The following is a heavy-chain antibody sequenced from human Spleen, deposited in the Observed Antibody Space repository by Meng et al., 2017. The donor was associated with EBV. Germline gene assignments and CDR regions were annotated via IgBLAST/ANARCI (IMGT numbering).Heavy chain of an antibody. CDR2: ISPIFDTT. CDR3: ASLTEYSSGSTS. Sequence: QLQLVQAAGEVKKPGSSMKVSCKASGGTFSSYTFSWVRQAPGQGLEWMAGISPIFDTTNYAQKFQDRVTLSADKSTTTVYMELSSLRSEDTAVYYCASLTEYSSGSTSWGQGTLVTVSS. CDR1: GGTFSSYT. D-gene: IGHD6-19*01. V-gene: IGHV1-69*06. J-gene: IGHJ5*02.